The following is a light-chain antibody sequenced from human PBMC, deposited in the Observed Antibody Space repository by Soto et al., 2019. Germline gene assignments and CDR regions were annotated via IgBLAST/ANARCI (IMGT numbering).Light chain of an antibody. J-gene: IGKJ1*01. V-gene: IGKV3-20*01. CDR1: QSVSSSL. CDR2: GAS. CDR3: QQYGSPWT. Sequence: EIVLTQSPRTLSLSPGERATLSCRASQSVSSSLLAWYQHKPGQTPRLLIYGASSRATGIPDRFSGSGSGTDFTLTISRLEPEDFAVYYCQQYGSPWTFGQGTKVEIK.